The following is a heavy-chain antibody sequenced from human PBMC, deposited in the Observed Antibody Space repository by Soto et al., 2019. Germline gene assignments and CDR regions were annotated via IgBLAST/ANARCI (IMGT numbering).Heavy chain of an antibody. CDR1: GYSFTSYW. CDR3: ARSREEGKYYYCVVD. V-gene: IGHV5-51*01. J-gene: IGHJ6*04. Sequence: PGESLKISCKGSGYSFTSYWIGWVRQMPGKGLEWMGIIYPGDSDTRYSPSFQGQVTISADKSISTAYLQWSSLKASDTAMYYCARSREEGKYYYCVVDRGEGITVSVSS. CDR2: IYPGDSDT.